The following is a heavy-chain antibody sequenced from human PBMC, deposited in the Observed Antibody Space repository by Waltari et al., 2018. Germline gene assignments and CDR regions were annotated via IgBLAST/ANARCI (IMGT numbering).Heavy chain of an antibody. Sequence: QVQLQQWGAGLLKPSETLSLNCAVYGGSFRDYLWTWIRQPPGKGLQWIGEIYHSGRTTDNPSLESRVTISLDMSKNQFSLKLNSVTAADTAMYYCARTFCSRTRCPGTDVWGQGTTVTVSS. V-gene: IGHV4-34*01. CDR2: IYHSGRT. D-gene: IGHD2-2*01. CDR3: ARTFCSRTRCPGTDV. J-gene: IGHJ6*02. CDR1: GGSFRDYL.